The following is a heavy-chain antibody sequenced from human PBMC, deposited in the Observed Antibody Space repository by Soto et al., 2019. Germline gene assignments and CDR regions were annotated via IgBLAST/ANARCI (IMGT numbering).Heavy chain of an antibody. CDR3: AITKSFDFWRSAGHYYDY. V-gene: IGHV1-24*01. J-gene: IGHJ4*02. D-gene: IGHD3-3*01. Sequence: QVQLLQSGAEVKKPGASVKVSCKISGYTLTDLALSWVRQATGKGLEWMGGFDAEEGETSYPQKFQGRVRMTAYTSTGTDYMELNRLTSADTAVYSCAITKSFDFWRSAGHYYDYWGQGPLVTVSS. CDR2: FDAEEGET. CDR1: GYTLTDLA.